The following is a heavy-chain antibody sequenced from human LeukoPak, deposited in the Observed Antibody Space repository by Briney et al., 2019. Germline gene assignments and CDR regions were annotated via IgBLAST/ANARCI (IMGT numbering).Heavy chain of an antibody. J-gene: IGHJ4*02. Sequence: PGGSLRLSCAASGFTFSSYGMHWVRQAPGKGLEWVAFIRYDGSNKYYADSVKGRFTISRGNSKNTLYLQMNSLRAEDTAVYYCAKIPYDFWSGYTQFDYWGQGTLVTVSS. CDR3: AKIPYDFWSGYTQFDY. CDR1: GFTFSSYG. CDR2: IRYDGSNK. D-gene: IGHD3-3*01. V-gene: IGHV3-30*02.